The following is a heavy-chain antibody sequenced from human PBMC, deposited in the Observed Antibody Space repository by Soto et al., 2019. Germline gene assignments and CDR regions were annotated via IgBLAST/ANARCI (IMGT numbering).Heavy chain of an antibody. CDR3: AKIPGSPPRWDY. J-gene: IGHJ4*02. V-gene: IGHV3-23*01. CDR2: ISGSGGST. CDR1: GFTFSSYA. Sequence: EVQLLESGGGLVQPGGSLRLSCEASGFTFSSYAMSWVRQAPGKGLEWVSAISGSGGSTYYADSVKGRFTISRDNSKNTLYLQMNSLRAEDTAVYYCAKIPGSPPRWDYWGQGTLVTVSS. D-gene: IGHD2-2*02.